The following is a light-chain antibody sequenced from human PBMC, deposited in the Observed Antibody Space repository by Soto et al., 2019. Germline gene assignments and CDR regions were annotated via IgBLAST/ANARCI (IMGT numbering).Light chain of an antibody. CDR2: GAS. V-gene: IGKV3-20*01. Sequence: ESVLTQSPGTLSLSPGERATLSCRASQSVSSSYLSWYQQKPGQAPRLLIYGASSRATGIPDRFSGSGSGTDLTLTLSRLEPEEFAVYYCQQYGSSPITFGQGTRLEIK. J-gene: IGKJ5*01. CDR1: QSVSSSY. CDR3: QQYGSSPIT.